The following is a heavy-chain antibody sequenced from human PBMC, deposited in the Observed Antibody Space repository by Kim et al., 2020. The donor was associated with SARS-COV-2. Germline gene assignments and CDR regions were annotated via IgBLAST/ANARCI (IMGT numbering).Heavy chain of an antibody. CDR3: AKGNSGNYDY. CDR2: IRGNGVDT. CDR1: GFSFSNYF. V-gene: IGHV3-23*01. J-gene: IGHJ4*02. D-gene: IGHD6-13*01. Sequence: GGSLRLSCAASGFSFSNYFMNWVRQAPGKGLEWVSAIRGNGVDTYYADSAKGRFTISRDNSKNTLYLQMNSLRDEDTAIYYCAKGNSGNYDYWGQGILVT.